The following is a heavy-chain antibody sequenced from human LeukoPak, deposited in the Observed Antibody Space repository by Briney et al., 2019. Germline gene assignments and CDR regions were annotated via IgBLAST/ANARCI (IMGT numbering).Heavy chain of an antibody. V-gene: IGHV1-2*02. D-gene: IGHD5-12*01. Sequence: ASVTVSYKASGYPFTDYYLHWVRQAPGQGLEWMGWINPDSGGTDYEQKFQGRVTMTRDTSISTAYMELSRLRSDDTAVYYCARTSGYDFGTDFDYWGQGTLVTVSS. J-gene: IGHJ4*02. CDR1: GYPFTDYY. CDR2: INPDSGGT. CDR3: ARTSGYDFGTDFDY.